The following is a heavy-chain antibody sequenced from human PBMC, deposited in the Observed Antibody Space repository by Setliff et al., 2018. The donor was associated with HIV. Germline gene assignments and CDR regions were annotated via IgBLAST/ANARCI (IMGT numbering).Heavy chain of an antibody. Sequence: PSETLSLTCTVSDGSIISSGYYWAWIRLSTRKGLEWIGTIYYTGTTYYNPSLRGRVTISIDTSKNEFSLRLSSVTAADTAVYYCAREWVLAATGTGIDPWGQGTLVTVSS. CDR1: DGSIISSGYY. J-gene: IGHJ5*02. CDR2: IYYTGTT. D-gene: IGHD6-13*01. V-gene: IGHV4-39*02. CDR3: AREWVLAATGTGIDP.